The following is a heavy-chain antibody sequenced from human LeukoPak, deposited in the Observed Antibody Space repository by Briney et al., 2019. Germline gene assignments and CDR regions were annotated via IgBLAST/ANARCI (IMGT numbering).Heavy chain of an antibody. V-gene: IGHV1-18*01. Sequence: ASVKLSCTASGYTFTSYGISWVRQAPGQGLEWMGWISAYNGNTNYAQKLQGRVTMTTDTSTSTAYMELRSLRSDDTAVYYCARGGNYYDSSGYYYVGYIDYWGQGTLVTVSS. J-gene: IGHJ4*02. CDR3: ARGGNYYDSSGYYYVGYIDY. CDR2: ISAYNGNT. D-gene: IGHD3-22*01. CDR1: GYTFTSYG.